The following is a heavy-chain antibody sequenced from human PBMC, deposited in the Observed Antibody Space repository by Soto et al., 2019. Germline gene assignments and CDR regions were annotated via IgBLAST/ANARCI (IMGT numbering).Heavy chain of an antibody. CDR2: IKQDGSEK. J-gene: IGHJ6*02. CDR3: ARDRMVVPAAIEYYCYSGLDV. V-gene: IGHV3-7*05. CDR1: GFTFSSYW. D-gene: IGHD2-2*01. Sequence: EVQLVESGGGLVQPGGSLRLSCAASGFTFSSYWMSWVRQAPGKGLEWVANIKQDGSEKYYVDSVKGRFTISRDNAKKSLYLHMDSLRGEDTAVYYCARDRMVVPAAIEYYCYSGLDVWGQGTTVTVFS.